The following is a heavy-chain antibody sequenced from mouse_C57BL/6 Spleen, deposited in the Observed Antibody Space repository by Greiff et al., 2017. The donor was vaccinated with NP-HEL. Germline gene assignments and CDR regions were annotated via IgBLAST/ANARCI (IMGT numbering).Heavy chain of an antibody. CDR3: AKIYYGNHYYFDY. D-gene: IGHD2-1*01. CDR2: ISSGSSTI. J-gene: IGHJ2*01. V-gene: IGHV5-17*01. Sequence: EVQGVESGGGLVKPGGSLKLSCAASGFTFTDYGMHWVRQAPEKGLEWVAYISSGSSTIYYADTVKGRFTIARDNAKNTLFLQMTSLRSEDTAMYYCAKIYYGNHYYFDYWGQGTTLTVSS. CDR1: GFTFTDYG.